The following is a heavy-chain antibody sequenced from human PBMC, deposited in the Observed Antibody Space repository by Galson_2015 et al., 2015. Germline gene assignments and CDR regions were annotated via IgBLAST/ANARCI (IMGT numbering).Heavy chain of an antibody. J-gene: IGHJ5*02. D-gene: IGHD2-15*01. CDR2: ISSSSSYT. CDR1: GFTFSDYY. CDR3: AREDCSGGSCYFRTSGWFDP. V-gene: IGHV3-11*05. Sequence: SLRLSCAASGFTFSDYYMSWIRQAPGKGLEWVSYISSSSSYTNYADSVKGRFTISRDNAKNSLYLQMNSLRAEDTAVYYCAREDCSGGSCYFRTSGWFDPWGQGTLVTVSS.